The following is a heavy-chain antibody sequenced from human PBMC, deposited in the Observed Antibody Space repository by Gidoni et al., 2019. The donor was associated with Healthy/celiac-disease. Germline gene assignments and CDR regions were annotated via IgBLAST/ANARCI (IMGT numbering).Heavy chain of an antibody. V-gene: IGHV3-33*01. CDR2: IWYDGSNK. J-gene: IGHJ3*02. D-gene: IGHD1-26*01. CDR3: ARDKRGGKWELLQSFAFDI. CDR1: GLNFSSYG. Sequence: VQLVESGGGVVQPGRSLRLSCAASGLNFSSYGMHWFRQAPGKGLEWVAVIWYDGSNKYYADSVKGRFTISRDNSKNTLYLQMNSLRAEDTAVYYCARDKRGGKWELLQSFAFDIWGQGTMVTVSS.